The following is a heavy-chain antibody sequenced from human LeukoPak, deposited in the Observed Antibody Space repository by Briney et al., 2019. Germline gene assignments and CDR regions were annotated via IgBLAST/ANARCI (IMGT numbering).Heavy chain of an antibody. V-gene: IGHV1-46*01. CDR1: GYTFTSYY. D-gene: IGHD3-22*01. CDR3: ARTPMRYYYDSSGSAFDY. CDR2: INPSGGST. Sequence: ASVKVSCKASGYTFTSYYMHWVRQAPGQGLEWMGIINPSGGSTSYAQKFQGRVTMTRDMSTSTVYMELSSLRSEDTAVYYCARTPMRYYYDSSGSAFDYWGQGTLVTVSS. J-gene: IGHJ4*02.